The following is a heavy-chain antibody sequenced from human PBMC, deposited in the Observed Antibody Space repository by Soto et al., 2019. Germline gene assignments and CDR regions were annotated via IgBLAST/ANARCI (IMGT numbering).Heavy chain of an antibody. CDR1: GFTFRTYT. Sequence: PGGSLRLSCISSGFTFRTYTMNWVRQAPGKGLEWVSGIRGFSPYTFYAESVKGRFTISRDNAKNSLYLQMNSLRAEDTAVYYCARDRGYDAHVWGQGTTVTVSS. J-gene: IGHJ6*02. D-gene: IGHD2-15*01. CDR3: ARDRGYDAHV. V-gene: IGHV3-21*01. CDR2: IRGFSPYT.